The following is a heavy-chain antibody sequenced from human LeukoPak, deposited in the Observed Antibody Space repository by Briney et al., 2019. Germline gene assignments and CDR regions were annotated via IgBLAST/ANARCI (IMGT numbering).Heavy chain of an antibody. CDR2: ISSSSSYI. CDR1: GFTFSSYS. V-gene: IGHV3-21*01. CDR3: ARDEDQHADTAMVTKFGR. J-gene: IGHJ4*02. Sequence: PGGSLRLSCAASGFTFSSYSMNWVRQAPGKGLEWVSSISSSSSYIYYADSVKGRFTISRDNAKNSLYLQMNSLRAEDTAVYYCARDEDQHADTAMVTKFGRWGQGTLVTVSS. D-gene: IGHD5-18*01.